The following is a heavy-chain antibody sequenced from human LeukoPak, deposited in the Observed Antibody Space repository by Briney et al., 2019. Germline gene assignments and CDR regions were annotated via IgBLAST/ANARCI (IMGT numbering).Heavy chain of an antibody. CDR2: IYTSGST. Sequence: SETLSLTCTVSGGSISSYYWSWIRQPAGEGLEWIGRIYTSGSTNYNPSLKSRVTMSVDTSKNQFSLKLSSVTAADTAVYYCARDLSGDSSSWYSNYYYGMDVWGQGTTVTVSS. V-gene: IGHV4-4*07. J-gene: IGHJ6*02. CDR3: ARDLSGDSSSWYSNYYYGMDV. CDR1: GGSISSYY. D-gene: IGHD6-13*01.